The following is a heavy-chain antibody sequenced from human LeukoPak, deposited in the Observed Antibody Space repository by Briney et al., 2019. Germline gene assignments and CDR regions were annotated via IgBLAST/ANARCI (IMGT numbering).Heavy chain of an antibody. CDR2: ISWNSGSI. CDR3: AKDIGYYDSSGYLDC. CDR1: GFTFDDYA. D-gene: IGHD3-22*01. V-gene: IGHV3-9*03. J-gene: IGHJ4*02. Sequence: GRSLRLSCAASGFTFDDYAMHWVRQAPGKGLEWVSGISWNSGSIGYADSVKGRFTISRDNAKNSLYLQMNSLRAEDMALYYCAKDIGYYDSSGYLDCWGQGTLVTVSS.